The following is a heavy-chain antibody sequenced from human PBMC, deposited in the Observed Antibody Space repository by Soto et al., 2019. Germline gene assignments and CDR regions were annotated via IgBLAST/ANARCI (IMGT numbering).Heavy chain of an antibody. CDR2: ISTTGGST. J-gene: IGHJ6*04. V-gene: IGHV3-23*01. CDR3: AKWPVTGPSSSYNGMDF. D-gene: IGHD2-8*02. Sequence: GMSLRLSYSAYGFTSRTYSLSWFRQAPGQGMEWVSSISTTGGSTYYADSVKGRFTISRDNSKNTLYLQMNSLRAEQTAVYYYAKWPVTGPSSSYNGMDFCDKGITLTV. CDR1: GFTSRTYS.